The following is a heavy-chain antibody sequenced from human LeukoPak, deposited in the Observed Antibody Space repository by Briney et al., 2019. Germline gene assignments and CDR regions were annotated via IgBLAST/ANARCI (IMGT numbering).Heavy chain of an antibody. J-gene: IGHJ4*02. Sequence: GASVKVSCKASGYTFTSYYMQWVRQAPGQGLEWMGIINPSGGSTSYAQKFQGRVTMTRDTSTSTVYMELSSLRSEDTAVYYCARVSTSYFAVAGLDFDYWGQGTLVTVSS. CDR1: GYTFTSYY. D-gene: IGHD6-19*01. CDR3: ARVSTSYFAVAGLDFDY. V-gene: IGHV1-46*01. CDR2: INPSGGST.